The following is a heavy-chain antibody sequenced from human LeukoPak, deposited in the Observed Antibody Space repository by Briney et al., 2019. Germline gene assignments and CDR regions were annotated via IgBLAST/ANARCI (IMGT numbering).Heavy chain of an antibody. J-gene: IGHJ4*02. D-gene: IGHD6-13*01. CDR3: ARGYPGYSSSWTWDY. Sequence: SETLSLTCTVSGGSISGSNYYWGWIRQPPGKGLEWIGSIYYSGTTYYNPSLKSRVTISVDTSKNQFSLEVTSMTAADTAVYYCARGYPGYSSSWTWDYWGQGTLVTVSS. V-gene: IGHV4-39*01. CDR1: GGSISGSNYY. CDR2: IYYSGTT.